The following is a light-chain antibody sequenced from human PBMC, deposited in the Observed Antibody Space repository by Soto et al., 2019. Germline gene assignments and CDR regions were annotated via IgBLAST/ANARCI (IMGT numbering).Light chain of an antibody. CDR3: LQTYNLPRT. V-gene: IGKV1-39*01. CDR1: LNSSDS. J-gene: IGKJ1*01. Sequence: DIQMTQSPSSLSTSVGDRITITSRTRLNSSDSLSWFQQKAGKPPTQLIYGASALQSGVPVRFSGSASGTDFTLTIRNMQREDFATYYCLQTYNLPRTFGQGTKVDIK. CDR2: GAS.